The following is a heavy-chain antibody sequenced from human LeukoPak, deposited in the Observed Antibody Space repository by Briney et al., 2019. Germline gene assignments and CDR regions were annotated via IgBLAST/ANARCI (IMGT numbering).Heavy chain of an antibody. CDR2: IKQDGSEK. Sequence: EGSLRLSCAASGFTFSSYWMSWVRQAPGKGLEWVANIKQDGSEKYYVDSVKGRFTISRDNAKNSLYLQMNSLRAEDTAVYYCARDDYYDSSGIKYWGQGTLVTVSS. CDR1: GFTFSSYW. CDR3: ARDDYYDSSGIKY. D-gene: IGHD3-22*01. V-gene: IGHV3-7*01. J-gene: IGHJ4*02.